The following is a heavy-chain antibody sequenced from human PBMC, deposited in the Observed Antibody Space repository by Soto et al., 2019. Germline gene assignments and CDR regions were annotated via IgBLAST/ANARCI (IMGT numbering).Heavy chain of an antibody. CDR3: ARAYYDRSGYAVDP. CDR2: IYKGGSI. V-gene: IGHV4-4*09. Sequence: QVHLQESGPGLVKPSETLSLTCRVSGGSISNDYWTWIRQPPGKGLEWIGYIYKGGSINYNPSLKSRVTIQVDTSNNQLFLKLSSVTAADTAVYYCARAYYDRSGYAVDPWGQGTLVTVSS. CDR1: GGSISNDY. J-gene: IGHJ5*02. D-gene: IGHD3-22*01.